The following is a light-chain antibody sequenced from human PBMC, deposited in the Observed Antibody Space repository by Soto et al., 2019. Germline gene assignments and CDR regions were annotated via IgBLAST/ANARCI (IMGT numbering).Light chain of an antibody. CDR1: QSVSIN. V-gene: IGKV3-15*01. Sequence: EIVMTQSPATLSVSPGDRATLSCRASQSVSINLAWYQQKPGQAPRLLIYGASTRATGIPARFSGSGSGTEFTLTISSLQSEDFAVYYCQQCNNWPRTFGQGTKLEIK. CDR2: GAS. J-gene: IGKJ2*01. CDR3: QQCNNWPRT.